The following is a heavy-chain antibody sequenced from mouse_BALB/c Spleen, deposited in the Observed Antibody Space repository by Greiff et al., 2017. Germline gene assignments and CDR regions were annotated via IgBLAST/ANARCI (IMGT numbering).Heavy chain of an antibody. CDR3: ARDGEYYIDY. Sequence: VQLQQSGPGLVAPSQCLSITCTVSGFSLTSSGVHWVRQPPGTGLEWLGVIWAGGSTNYNSALMSRLSISKDNSKSQVFLKMNSLQTDDTAMYYSARDGEYYIDYWGQGTTLTVAS. CDR1: GFSLTSSG. J-gene: IGHJ2*01. CDR2: IWAGGST. V-gene: IGHV2-9*02.